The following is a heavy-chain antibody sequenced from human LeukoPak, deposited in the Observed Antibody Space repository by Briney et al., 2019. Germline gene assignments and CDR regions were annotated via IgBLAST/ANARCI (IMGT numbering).Heavy chain of an antibody. D-gene: IGHD1-26*01. CDR1: GYTFTNYY. CDR3: ASLYDIVGTTVDY. CDR2: IDPNTGGT. J-gene: IGHJ4*02. Sequence: ASVKVSCKASGYTFTNYYIHWVRQAPGQGLEWMGRIDPNTGGTKSAKNFQGRVTMTRDTSISTAYMALSGLRSDDTAVYYCASLYDIVGTTVDYWGQGTLVTVSS. V-gene: IGHV1-2*06.